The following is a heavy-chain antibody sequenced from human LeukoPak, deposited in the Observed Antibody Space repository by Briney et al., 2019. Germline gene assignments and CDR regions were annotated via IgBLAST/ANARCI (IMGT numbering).Heavy chain of an antibody. J-gene: IGHJ3*02. CDR2: ISSNGGST. D-gene: IGHD3/OR15-3a*01. CDR1: GFTFSSYA. V-gene: IGHV3-64*01. CDR3: AKGGLVHPLHI. Sequence: GGSLRLSCAASGFTFSSYAMHWVRQAPGKGLEYVSAISSNGGSTYYANSVKGRLTISRDNSKNTLYLQMGSLRAEDTAVYYCAKGGLVHPLHIWGQGTMVTVSS.